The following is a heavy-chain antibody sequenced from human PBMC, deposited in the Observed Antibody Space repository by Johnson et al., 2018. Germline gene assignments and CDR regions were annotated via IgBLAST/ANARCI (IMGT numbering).Heavy chain of an antibody. CDR1: GFTFSSYG. D-gene: IGHD5-12*01. Sequence: VQLVESGGGVVQPGRSLRLSCAASGFTFSSYGMHWVRQAPGKGLECVAVISYDGSNKYYADSVKGRFTISRDNSKNTLYLQRNSLRAGDTAVYYCAKEEGYSGYGYYYMDVWGKGTTVTVSS. CDR3: AKEEGYSGYGYYYMDV. CDR2: ISYDGSNK. J-gene: IGHJ6*03. V-gene: IGHV3-30*18.